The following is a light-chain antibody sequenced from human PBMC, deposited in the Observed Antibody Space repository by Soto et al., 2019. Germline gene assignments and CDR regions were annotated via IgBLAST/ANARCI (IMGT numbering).Light chain of an antibody. CDR2: GNS. CDR3: PSYDSSLRGV. CDR1: SSNIGAGYD. V-gene: IGLV1-40*01. Sequence: QSVLTQPPSVSGAPGQRVTISCTGSSSNIGAGYDVHWYQQLPGTAPKLLIYGNSNRPSGVPDRFSGSKSGTSASLAITGAQAEDEADYYCPSYDSSLRGVFGTGTKLTLL. J-gene: IGLJ1*01.